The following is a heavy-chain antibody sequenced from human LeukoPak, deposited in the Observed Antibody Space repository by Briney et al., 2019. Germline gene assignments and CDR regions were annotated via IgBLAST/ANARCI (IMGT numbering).Heavy chain of an antibody. Sequence: GGSLRLSCAASGFTFSRCAMGWVRQTPGKGLEWVAGISGSGSRTYYADAVKGRFNISRDNSKNTLYLQINSLRAEDTAVYYCVKDANYFDSGSYLIPFDSWGQGTLLTVSS. V-gene: IGHV3-23*01. CDR1: GFTFSRCA. CDR2: ISGSGSRT. D-gene: IGHD3-22*01. J-gene: IGHJ4*02. CDR3: VKDANYFDSGSYLIPFDS.